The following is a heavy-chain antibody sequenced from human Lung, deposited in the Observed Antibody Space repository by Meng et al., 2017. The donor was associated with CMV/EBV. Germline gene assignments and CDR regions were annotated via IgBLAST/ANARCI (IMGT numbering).Heavy chain of an antibody. CDR3: ARDYGSRGMDV. CDR1: GFTFSSYT. CDR2: ISSSGSYI. D-gene: IGHD3-10*01. J-gene: IGHJ6*02. Sequence: GESXKISCAASGFTFSSYTLNWVRQPPGEGLEWVSSISSSGSYIYYAASVKGRFTISRVNAENSLYLQMSGLRAEDTAVYFCARDYGSRGMDVWGQGPTVTVSS. V-gene: IGHV3-21*06.